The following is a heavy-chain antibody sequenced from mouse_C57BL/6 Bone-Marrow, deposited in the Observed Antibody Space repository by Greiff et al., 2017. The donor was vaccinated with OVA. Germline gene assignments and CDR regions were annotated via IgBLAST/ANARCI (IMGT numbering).Heavy chain of an antibody. Sequence: VQLVESGAELVKPGASVKLSCKASGYTFTSYWMHWVKQRPGQGLEWIGMIHPNSGSTNYNEKFKSKATLTVDKSSSTAYMQLSSLTSEDSAVYYCARGIYYGNPYYAMDYWGQGTSVTVSS. CDR2: IHPNSGST. V-gene: IGHV1-64*01. D-gene: IGHD2-1*01. CDR1: GYTFTSYW. J-gene: IGHJ4*01. CDR3: ARGIYYGNPYYAMDY.